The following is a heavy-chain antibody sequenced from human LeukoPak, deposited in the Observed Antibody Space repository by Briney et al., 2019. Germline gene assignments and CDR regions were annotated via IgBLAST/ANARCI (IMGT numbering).Heavy chain of an antibody. Sequence: GGSLRLSCAASGFTFSDYYMSWIRQAPGKGLEWVSYISSSGSTIYYADSVKGRFTISRDNAKNSLYLQMNSLRVEDTAVYYCARDIVSGSGSGGYFDYWGQGTLVTVSS. D-gene: IGHD3-10*01. V-gene: IGHV3-11*04. CDR3: ARDIVSGSGSGGYFDY. CDR2: ISSSGSTI. J-gene: IGHJ4*02. CDR1: GFTFSDYY.